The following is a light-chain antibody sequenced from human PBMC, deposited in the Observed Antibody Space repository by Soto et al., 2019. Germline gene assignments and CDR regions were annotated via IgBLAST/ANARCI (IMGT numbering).Light chain of an antibody. CDR1: QGISTY. J-gene: IGKJ2*01. V-gene: IGKV1-27*01. Sequence: DIQLTQSPSSLSASVGDRVTITCRASQGISTYLAWYQQKPGKVPMLLISSASTLQSGLPSRFSGSGSGTDFTLTISSLQPEDVATYYCQMYNTAPYTFGQGTKVEIK. CDR3: QMYNTAPYT. CDR2: SAS.